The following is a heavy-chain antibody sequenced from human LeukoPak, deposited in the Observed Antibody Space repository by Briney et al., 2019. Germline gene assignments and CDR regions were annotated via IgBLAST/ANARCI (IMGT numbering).Heavy chain of an antibody. CDR2: INPSGGST. CDR3: ARFCSGGSCLSY. Sequence: GASVKVSCKASGYTFTSYYMHWVRQAPGQGLEWMGIINPSGGSTSYAQKFQGRVTMTRDTSTGTVYMELSSLRSEDTAVHYCARFCSGGSCLSYWGQGTLVTVSS. D-gene: IGHD2-15*01. CDR1: GYTFTSYY. V-gene: IGHV1-46*01. J-gene: IGHJ4*02.